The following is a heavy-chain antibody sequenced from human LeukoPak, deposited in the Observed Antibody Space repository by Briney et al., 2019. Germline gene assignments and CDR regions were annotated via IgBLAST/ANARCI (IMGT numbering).Heavy chain of an antibody. CDR1: GYTFTGYY. CDR3: ARILTRITGTTSDYYYMDV. Sequence: ASVKVSCKASGYTFTGYYMHWVRQAPGQGLEWMGWINPNSGGTNYEQKFQGRVTMTRDTSISTAYMELRRLRSDDKAVYYCARILTRITGTTSDYYYMDVWGKGTTVTVSS. D-gene: IGHD1-7*01. V-gene: IGHV1-2*02. J-gene: IGHJ6*03. CDR2: INPNSGGT.